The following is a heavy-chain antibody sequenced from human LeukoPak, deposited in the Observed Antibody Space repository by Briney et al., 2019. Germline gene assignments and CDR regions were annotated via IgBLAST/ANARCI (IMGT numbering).Heavy chain of an antibody. J-gene: IGHJ4*02. Sequence: GASVKVSCKVSGYTLTELSMHWVRQAPGKGLEWMGGFDPEDGETVYAQKFQGRVTMTEDTSTDTAYMELSSLRSEDTAVYYCATGGTLRDGYNYWGQGTLVTVSS. CDR3: ATGGTLRDGYNY. D-gene: IGHD5-24*01. V-gene: IGHV1-24*01. CDR1: GYTLTELS. CDR2: FDPEDGET.